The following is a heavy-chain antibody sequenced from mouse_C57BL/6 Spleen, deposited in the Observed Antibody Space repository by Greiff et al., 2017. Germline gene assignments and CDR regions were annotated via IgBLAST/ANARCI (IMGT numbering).Heavy chain of an antibody. J-gene: IGHJ3*01. CDR2: IDPSDSYT. V-gene: IGHV1-69*01. Sequence: QVQLQQPGAELVMPGASVKLSCKASGYTFTSYWMHWVKQRPGQGLEWIGEIDPSDSYTNYNQKFKGKSTLTVDKSSSTAYMQLSSLTYEDSAVYYCARWGWSGAYWGQGTLVTVSA. CDR3: ARWGWSGAY. D-gene: IGHD2-3*01. CDR1: GYTFTSYW.